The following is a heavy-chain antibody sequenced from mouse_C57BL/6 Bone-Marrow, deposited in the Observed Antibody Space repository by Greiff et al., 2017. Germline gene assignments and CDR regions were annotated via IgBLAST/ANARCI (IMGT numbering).Heavy chain of an antibody. CDR1: GYTFTDYY. D-gene: IGHD2-4*01. Sequence: QVQLQQSGAELVRPGASVKLSCKASGYTFTDYYINWVKQRPGQGLEWIARIYPGSGNTYYNEKFKGKATLTAEKSSSTAYMQLSSLTSEDSAVXFCARCYDYDESYFDYWGQGTTLTVSS. CDR3: ARCYDYDESYFDY. CDR2: IYPGSGNT. V-gene: IGHV1-76*01. J-gene: IGHJ2*01.